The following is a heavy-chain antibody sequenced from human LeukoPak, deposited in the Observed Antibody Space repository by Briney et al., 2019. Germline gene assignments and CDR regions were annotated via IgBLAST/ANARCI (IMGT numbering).Heavy chain of an antibody. V-gene: IGHV4-59*12. CDR2: IYYSGST. Sequence: SETLSPTCTVSGGSISSYYWSWIRQPPGKGLEWIGYIYYSGSTNYNPSLKSRVTISVDTSKNQFSLKLSSVTAADTAVYYCARGRPYYYDSSGYYYLDYWGQGTLVTVSS. CDR1: GGSISSYY. CDR3: ARGRPYYYDSSGYYYLDY. D-gene: IGHD3-22*01. J-gene: IGHJ4*02.